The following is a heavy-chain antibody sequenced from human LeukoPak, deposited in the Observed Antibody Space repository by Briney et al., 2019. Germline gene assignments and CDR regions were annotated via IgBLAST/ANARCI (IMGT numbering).Heavy chain of an antibody. CDR3: ARGHTAVTRHFDF. V-gene: IGHV3-21*01. CDR2: ISSGSSAI. D-gene: IGHD4-17*01. J-gene: IGHJ4*02. Sequence: PGGSLRLSCEASGFTFTTYSMTWVRQAPGKGLEWVSIISSGSSAIFSADALKGRFTISRDDAKNLLYRDMNSLRAEDTAVYYCARGHTAVTRHFDFWGQGTLVTVSS. CDR1: GFTFTTYS.